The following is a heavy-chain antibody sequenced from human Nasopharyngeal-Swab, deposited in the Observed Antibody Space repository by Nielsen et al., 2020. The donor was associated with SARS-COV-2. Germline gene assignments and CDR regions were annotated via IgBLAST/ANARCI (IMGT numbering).Heavy chain of an antibody. CDR1: GFTFSSYG. D-gene: IGHD5-18*01. CDR2: IWYDGSNK. Sequence: GGSLRLSCAASGFTFSSYGMNWVRQAPGKGLEWVAVIWYDGSNKYYADSVKGRFTISRDNSKNTLYLQMNSLRAEDTAVYYCARAGGGYSYADYWGQGTLVTVSS. J-gene: IGHJ4*02. V-gene: IGHV3-33*01. CDR3: ARAGGGYSYADY.